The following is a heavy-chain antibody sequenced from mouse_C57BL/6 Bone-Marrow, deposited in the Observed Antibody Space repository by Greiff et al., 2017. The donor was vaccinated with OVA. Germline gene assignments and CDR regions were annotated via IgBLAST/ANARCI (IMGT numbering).Heavy chain of an antibody. J-gene: IGHJ3*01. CDR3: ARSWPRLAWFAY. Sequence: QVQLQQPAAELVKPGASVKMSCKASGYTFTSYWITWVKQRPGQGLEWIGDIYPGSGSTNYNEKFKSKATLTVDTSSSTAYMQLSSLTSEDAAVYDCARSWPRLAWFAYWGQGTLVTVSA. D-gene: IGHD6-1*01. CDR2: IYPGSGST. V-gene: IGHV1-55*01. CDR1: GYTFTSYW.